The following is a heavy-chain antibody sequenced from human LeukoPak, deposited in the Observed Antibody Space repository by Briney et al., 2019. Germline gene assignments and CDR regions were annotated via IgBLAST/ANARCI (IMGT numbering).Heavy chain of an antibody. J-gene: IGHJ4*02. CDR2: MNPNSGNT. D-gene: IGHD5-18*01. CDR1: GYTFTSYD. CDR3: ARGHPIGYSYQRDFDY. V-gene: IGHV1-8*01. Sequence: ASVKVSCKASGYTFTSYDINWVRQANGQGLEWMGWMNPNSGNTGYAQKFQGRVTMTRNTSISTAYMELSSLRSEDTAVYYCARGHPIGYSYQRDFDYWGQGTLVTVSS.